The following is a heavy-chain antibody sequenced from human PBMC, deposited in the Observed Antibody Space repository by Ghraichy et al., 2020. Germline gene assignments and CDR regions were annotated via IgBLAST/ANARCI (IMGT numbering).Heavy chain of an antibody. CDR1: GFTFSIYA. V-gene: IGHV3-23*01. CDR3: AKDGFPRLVAPPHFES. D-gene: IGHD3-9*01. CDR2: ISGSGGST. Sequence: GGSLRLSCAASGFTFSIYAMSWVRQAPGKGLEWVSDISGSGGSTHYADSVKGRFTISRDDSKNTLYLQMDNLRAEDAAVYYCAKDGFPRLVAPPHFESWGQGTLVTVSS. J-gene: IGHJ4*02.